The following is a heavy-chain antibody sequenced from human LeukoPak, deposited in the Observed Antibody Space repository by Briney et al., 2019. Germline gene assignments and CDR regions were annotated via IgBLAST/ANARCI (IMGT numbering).Heavy chain of an antibody. CDR1: GGSFSGYY. Sequence: KPSETLSLTCAVYGGSFSGYYWSWIRQPPGKGLEWIGEINHSGSTNYNPSLKSRVTISVDTSKNQFSLKLSSVTAADTGVYYCARGGRWLRSLYYYYGMDVWGQGTTVTVSS. D-gene: IGHD5-24*01. V-gene: IGHV4-34*01. CDR2: INHSGST. J-gene: IGHJ6*02. CDR3: ARGGRWLRSLYYYYGMDV.